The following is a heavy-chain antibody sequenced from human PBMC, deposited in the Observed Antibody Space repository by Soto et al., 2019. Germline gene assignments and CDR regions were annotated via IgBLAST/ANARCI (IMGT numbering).Heavy chain of an antibody. Sequence: QLQLQESGPGLVKPSETLSLTCTVSGDSISGSPYFWGWIRQPPGKGLDWIASIFYDGYTDYTPSLQSRAILPGPTSKIRVTLKLTSVAAADTAICGCARSRAAVTRYWGHGPLVIVSS. CDR2: IFYDGYT. V-gene: IGHV4-39*01. J-gene: IGHJ4*01. CDR1: GDSISGSPYF. CDR3: ARSRAAVTRY. D-gene: IGHD6-13*01.